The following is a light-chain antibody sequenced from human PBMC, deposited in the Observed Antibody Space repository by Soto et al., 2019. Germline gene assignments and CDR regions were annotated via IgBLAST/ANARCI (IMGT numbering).Light chain of an antibody. CDR2: DAS. V-gene: IGKV1-5*01. J-gene: IGKJ1*01. CDR3: QQYNSYPWT. Sequence: DIQMTQSPSTLSASVGGRVSITCLASQSIGSWLAWYQQKPGKAPKLLIYDASSLESGVPSRFSDSGSGTEFTLTISSLQPDDFATYFCQQYNSYPWTFGQGTKVDI. CDR1: QSIGSW.